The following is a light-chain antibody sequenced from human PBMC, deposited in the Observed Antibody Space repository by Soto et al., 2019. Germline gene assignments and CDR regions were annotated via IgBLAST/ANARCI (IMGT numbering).Light chain of an antibody. J-gene: IGLJ2*01. CDR2: EVS. CDR3: CSYAGGSTLV. Sequence: SALTQPASVSGSPGQSITISCTGTSSDVGSYNLVSWYQQHPGKAPKLMIYEVSKRPSGVSNRFSGSKSGNTASLTISGLQAEDEADYYCCSYAGGSTLVFGGGTKVTVL. CDR1: SSDVGSYNL. V-gene: IGLV2-23*02.